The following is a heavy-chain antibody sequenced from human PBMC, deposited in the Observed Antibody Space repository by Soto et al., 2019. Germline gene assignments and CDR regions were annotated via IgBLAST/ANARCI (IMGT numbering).Heavy chain of an antibody. D-gene: IGHD2-21*02. J-gene: IGHJ4*02. CDR3: AKGYPYCGGDCPLYY. CDR2: ISYDGSNK. V-gene: IGHV3-30*18. Sequence: QVQLVESGGGVVQPGRSLRLSCAASGFTFSSYGMHWVRQAPGKGLEWVAVISYDGSNKYYADSVKGRFTISRDNSKNTLYLQMNSLRAEDTAVYYCAKGYPYCGGDCPLYYWGQGTLVTVSS. CDR1: GFTFSSYG.